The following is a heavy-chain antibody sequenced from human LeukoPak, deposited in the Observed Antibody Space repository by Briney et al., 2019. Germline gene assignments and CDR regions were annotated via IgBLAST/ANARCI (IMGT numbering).Heavy chain of an antibody. J-gene: IGHJ6*02. CDR3: AKGNRDSSGFYYYYGMDV. Sequence: GGSLRLSCAASGFTLDDYAMFGVRQAPGKGLEWVSGISWNSKNIGYAASVKGRFTISRDNAKNSLYLQMNSLRAEDTAFYYCAKGNRDSSGFYYYYGMDVWGQGTTVTVSS. CDR2: ISWNSKNI. CDR1: GFTLDDYA. V-gene: IGHV3-9*01. D-gene: IGHD3-22*01.